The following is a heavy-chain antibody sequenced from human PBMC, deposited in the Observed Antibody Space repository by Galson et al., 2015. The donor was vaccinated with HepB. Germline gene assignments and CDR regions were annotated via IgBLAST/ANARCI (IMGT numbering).Heavy chain of an antibody. Sequence: SETLSLTCTVSGGSISSYYWSWIRQPAGKGLEWIGRIYTSGSTNYNPSLKSRVTMSVDTSKNQFSLKLSSVTAADTAVYYCARVSWIQLSDNYGMDVWGQGTTVTVSS. J-gene: IGHJ6*02. CDR2: IYTSGST. CDR1: GGSISSYY. D-gene: IGHD5-18*01. V-gene: IGHV4-4*07. CDR3: ARVSWIQLSDNYGMDV.